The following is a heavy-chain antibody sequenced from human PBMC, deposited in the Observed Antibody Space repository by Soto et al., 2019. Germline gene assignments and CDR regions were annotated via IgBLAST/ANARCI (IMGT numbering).Heavy chain of an antibody. J-gene: IGHJ4*02. CDR2: ISAYNGNT. Sequence: ASVKVSCKASGYTFTRYGISSVRQAPGQGLEWMGWISAYNGNTNYAQKLQGRVTMTTDTSTSTAYMELMSLRSDDTSVYYCARDWLLLRGLYYFDYWGQGTLVTVS. V-gene: IGHV1-18*04. CDR3: ARDWLLLRGLYYFDY. CDR1: GYTFTRYG. D-gene: IGHD3-22*01.